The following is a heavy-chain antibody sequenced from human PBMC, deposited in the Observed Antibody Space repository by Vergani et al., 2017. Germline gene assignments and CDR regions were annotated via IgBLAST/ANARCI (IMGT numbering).Heavy chain of an antibody. J-gene: IGHJ5*02. CDR2: IYYSGST. D-gene: IGHD6-6*01. V-gene: IGHV4-31*03. CDR1: GGSISSGGYY. CDR3: ARLSIAARLGVRFDP. Sequence: QVQLQESGPGLVKPSQTLSLTCTVSGGSISSGGYYWSWIRQHPGKGLEWIGYIYYSGSTYYNPSLKSRVTISVDTSKNQFSLKLSSVTAADTAVYYCARLSIAARLGVRFDPWGQGTLVTVSS.